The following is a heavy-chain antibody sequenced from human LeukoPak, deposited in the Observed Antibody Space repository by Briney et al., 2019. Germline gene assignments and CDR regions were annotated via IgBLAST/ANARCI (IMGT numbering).Heavy chain of an antibody. CDR2: IYTSGST. CDR3: AREPHSMKYYYGSGSLAGILDV. Sequence: SETLSLTCTVSGDSISGYYWNWIRQPAGKGLEWIGRIYTSGSTNYNPSLKSRVTMSVDTSKDQFSLKLSSVTAADTAVYYCAREPHSMKYYYGSGSLAGILDVWGKGTTVTVSS. V-gene: IGHV4-4*07. D-gene: IGHD3-10*01. CDR1: GDSISGYY. J-gene: IGHJ6*04.